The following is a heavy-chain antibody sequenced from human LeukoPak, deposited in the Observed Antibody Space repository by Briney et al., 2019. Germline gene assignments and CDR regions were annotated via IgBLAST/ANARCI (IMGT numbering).Heavy chain of an antibody. J-gene: IGHJ4*02. Sequence: SETLSLTCTVSGGSISPHYWTWIRQTPGKGLEWIGYVYYNGLTSYNASLRSRLILSVDTARNQVSLKLTSVTAADTAVYYCARHFTYYDYVWGSYRYYYFDYWGQGTLVTVSS. D-gene: IGHD3-16*02. CDR1: GGSISPHY. V-gene: IGHV4-59*08. CDR2: VYYNGLT. CDR3: ARHFTYYDYVWGSYRYYYFDY.